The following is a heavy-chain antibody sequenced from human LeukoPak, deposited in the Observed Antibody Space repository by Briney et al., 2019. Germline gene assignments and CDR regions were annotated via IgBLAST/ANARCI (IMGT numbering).Heavy chain of an antibody. D-gene: IGHD6-13*01. Sequence: PSETLSLTCAVYGGSFSGYYWSWIRQPPGKGLEWIGEINHSGSTNYNPSLKSRVTISVDTSKNQFSLKLSSVTAADTAVYYCARRPRYSSSWYSYMIDYWGQGTLVTVSS. CDR1: GGSFSGYY. V-gene: IGHV4-34*01. J-gene: IGHJ4*02. CDR2: INHSGST. CDR3: ARRPRYSSSWYSYMIDY.